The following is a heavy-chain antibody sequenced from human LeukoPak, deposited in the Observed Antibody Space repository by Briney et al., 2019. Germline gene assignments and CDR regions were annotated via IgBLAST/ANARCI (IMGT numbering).Heavy chain of an antibody. Sequence: GGSLRLSCAASGFTFSNYWMHWVRQAPGKGLEYVSSININGGRTYYADSVKGRFTISRDNSKNTLYLQMSSLRPEDTAVYYCVKDKWIDHWGQGTLVTVSS. D-gene: IGHD2-8*01. J-gene: IGHJ4*02. CDR1: GFTFSNYW. CDR3: VKDKWIDH. V-gene: IGHV3-64D*09. CDR2: ININGGRT.